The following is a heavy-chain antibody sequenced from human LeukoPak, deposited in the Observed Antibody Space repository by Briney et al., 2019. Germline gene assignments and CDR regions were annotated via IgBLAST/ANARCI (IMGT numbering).Heavy chain of an antibody. Sequence: GGSLRLSCAASGFTFSSYAMSWVRQAPGKGLEWGSAISGSGGSTHYADSVKGRVTISRDNSKNTLYLQMNSLRADDTAVYYCAKVGIIYYYDSSGYSDYWGQGTLVTVSS. J-gene: IGHJ4*02. CDR3: AKVGIIYYYDSSGYSDY. V-gene: IGHV3-23*01. D-gene: IGHD3-22*01. CDR1: GFTFSSYA. CDR2: ISGSGGST.